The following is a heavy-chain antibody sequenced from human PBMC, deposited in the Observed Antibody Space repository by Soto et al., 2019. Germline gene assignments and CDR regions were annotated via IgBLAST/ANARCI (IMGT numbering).Heavy chain of an antibody. CDR3: AKRPLATVFGVAGIRFDP. V-gene: IGHV3-23*01. J-gene: IGHJ5*02. Sequence: EVQLLESGGGLVQPGGSLRLSCAASGFTFNTYAMTWVRQAPGKGLEWVSGISGSGGSTYYADSVKGRFTISRDNSKNTLYLQMNSLRAEDTAVYYCAKRPLATVFGVAGIRFDPWGQGTLVTVSS. CDR2: ISGSGGST. D-gene: IGHD3-3*01. CDR1: GFTFNTYA.